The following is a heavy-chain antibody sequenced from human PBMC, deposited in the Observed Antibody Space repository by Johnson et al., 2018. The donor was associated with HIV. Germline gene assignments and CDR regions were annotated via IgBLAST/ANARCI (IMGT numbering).Heavy chain of an antibody. CDR3: VKVQDEWFRALGAFDI. CDR2: ISYDGGNT. D-gene: IGHD3-10*01. Sequence: QMLLVESGGGLVKPGGSLRLSCAASRFTFSSYGMHWVRQAPGKGLEWVAVISYDGGNTYYADSVKGRFTISRDNSKNTLYLQMNTLRAEDTAVYYCVKVQDEWFRALGAFDIWGQGTMVTVSS. V-gene: IGHV3-30*18. CDR1: RFTFSSYG. J-gene: IGHJ3*02.